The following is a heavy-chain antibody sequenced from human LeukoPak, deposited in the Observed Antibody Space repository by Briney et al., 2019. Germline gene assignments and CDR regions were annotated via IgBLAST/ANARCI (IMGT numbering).Heavy chain of an antibody. CDR3: AKDGVFTYYDILTGYQGYYFDY. D-gene: IGHD3-9*01. CDR1: GFTFSSYW. Sequence: GGSLRLSCAASGFTFSSYWMSWVRQAPGKGLEWVANIKQDGSEKYYVDSVKGRFTISRDNSKNTLYLQMNSLRAEDTAVYYCAKDGVFTYYDILTGYQGYYFDYWGQGTLVTVSS. CDR2: IKQDGSEK. V-gene: IGHV3-7*01. J-gene: IGHJ4*02.